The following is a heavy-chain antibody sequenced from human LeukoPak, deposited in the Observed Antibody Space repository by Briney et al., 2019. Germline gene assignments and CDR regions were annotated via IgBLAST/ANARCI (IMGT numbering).Heavy chain of an antibody. J-gene: IGHJ4*02. D-gene: IGHD3-22*01. CDR2: INHSGST. Sequence: PSETLSLTCAVYGGSFSGYYWSWIRQPPGKGLEWIGEINHSGSTNYNPSLKSRVTISVDTSKNQFSLKLSSVTAADTAVYYCASFASLTQLIHDSSGYYGVDYWGQGTLVTVSS. CDR3: ASFASLTQLIHDSSGYYGVDY. V-gene: IGHV4-34*01. CDR1: GGSFSGYY.